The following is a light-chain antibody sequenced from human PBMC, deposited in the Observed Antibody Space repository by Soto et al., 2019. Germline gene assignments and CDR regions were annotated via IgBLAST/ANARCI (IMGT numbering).Light chain of an antibody. CDR2: DAF. V-gene: IGKV3-11*01. Sequence: TVLTQSPATLSLSPGERATLSCKASQSIGNSLGWFQQKPGQAPRLLIDDAFNRATGIPARFTGSGSGSDYTLAISSLGPEIFGVYYCRQRYNWPRTFGGVTKVEIK. J-gene: IGKJ4*01. CDR1: QSIGNS. CDR3: RQRYNWPRT.